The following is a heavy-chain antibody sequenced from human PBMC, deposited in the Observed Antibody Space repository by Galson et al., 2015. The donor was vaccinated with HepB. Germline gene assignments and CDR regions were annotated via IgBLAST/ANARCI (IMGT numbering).Heavy chain of an antibody. V-gene: IGHV1-18*04. J-gene: IGHJ6*02. Sequence: SVKVSCKASGYTFTSYGISWVRQAPGQGLEWMGWISAYNGNTNYAQKLQGRVTMTTDTSTSTAYMELRSLRSDDTAVYYCARERQQLVLYYYGMDVWGQGTTVTVSS. CDR2: ISAYNGNT. D-gene: IGHD6-13*01. CDR1: GYTFTSYG. CDR3: ARERQQLVLYYYGMDV.